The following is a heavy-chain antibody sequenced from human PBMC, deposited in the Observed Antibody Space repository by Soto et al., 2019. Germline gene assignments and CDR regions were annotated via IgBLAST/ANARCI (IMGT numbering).Heavy chain of an antibody. CDR3: ARDRDGSGGGYFDY. D-gene: IGHD5-12*01. CDR1: GFTFSSNG. J-gene: IGHJ4*02. V-gene: IGHV3-30*03. Sequence: QVQLVESGGGVVQPGRSLRLSCAASGFTFSSNGMHWARQAPGKGLEWVAVISYDGSNKFYADSVKGRFTISRDNSKNTLYLQMNNLRTEDTAVYYCARDRDGSGGGYFDYWGQGTLVTVSS. CDR2: ISYDGSNK.